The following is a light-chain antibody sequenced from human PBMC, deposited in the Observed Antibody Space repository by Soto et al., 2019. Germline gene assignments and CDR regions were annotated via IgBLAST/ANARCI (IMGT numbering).Light chain of an antibody. CDR2: GAS. J-gene: IGKJ5*01. CDR3: QQYGSSHSIT. V-gene: IGKV3-20*01. Sequence: IVMTQSQGTLSLSPGERATLSCRASQSVSSSYLAWYQQTPGQAPRLLIYGASSRATGIPDRFSGSGSGTDFILTISRLETEDFAVYYCQQYGSSHSITFGPGTRLEI. CDR1: QSVSSSY.